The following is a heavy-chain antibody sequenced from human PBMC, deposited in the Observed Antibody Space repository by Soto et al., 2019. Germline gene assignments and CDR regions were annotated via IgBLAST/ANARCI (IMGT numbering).Heavy chain of an antibody. Sequence: QVQLVQSGGEVTKPGASVKVSCKSSGYTFTSYGVSWVRQAPGLGLEWLGWISVYTGNTKQAQKFQDRVTLTTEASTSTAYMELRSLRSDDTAVYYCARDRCTTDRCYTHHFDVWGQGTTVTVSS. D-gene: IGHD2-8*01. CDR1: GYTFTSYG. J-gene: IGHJ6*02. V-gene: IGHV1-18*04. CDR2: ISVYTGNT. CDR3: ARDRCTTDRCYTHHFDV.